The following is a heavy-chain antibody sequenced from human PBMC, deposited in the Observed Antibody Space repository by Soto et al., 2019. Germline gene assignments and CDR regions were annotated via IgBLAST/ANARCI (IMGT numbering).Heavy chain of an antibody. V-gene: IGHV1-69*01. J-gene: IGHJ6*02. D-gene: IGHD6-13*01. Sequence: QVQLVQSGAEVKKPGSSVKVSCKASGGTFSSYAISWVRQAPGQGLEWMGGIIPIFGTANYAQKFQGRLTITADESTSTAYMQLSSLRAEDTAVYYCSTSDDAEDYSSRSYLFYYYGMDVWGQGTTVTVSS. CDR2: IIPIFGTA. CDR3: STSDDAEDYSSRSYLFYYYGMDV. CDR1: GGTFSSYA.